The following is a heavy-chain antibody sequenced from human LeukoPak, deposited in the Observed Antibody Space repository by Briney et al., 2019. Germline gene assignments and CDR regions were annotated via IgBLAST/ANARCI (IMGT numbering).Heavy chain of an antibody. Sequence: SSVKVSCKASGGTFSSYAISWVRQAPGQGLEWMGRIIPIFGTANYAQKFQGRVTITTDESTSTAYMELSSLRSEDTAVYYCAICDSSGYYFVNAFDIWGQGTMVTVSS. J-gene: IGHJ3*02. CDR1: GGTFSSYA. CDR2: IIPIFGTA. V-gene: IGHV1-69*05. D-gene: IGHD3-22*01. CDR3: AICDSSGYYFVNAFDI.